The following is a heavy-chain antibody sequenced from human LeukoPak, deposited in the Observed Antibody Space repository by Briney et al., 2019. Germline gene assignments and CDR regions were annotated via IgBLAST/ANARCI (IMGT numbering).Heavy chain of an antibody. CDR3: ARVGSGSYYYYYYMDV. V-gene: IGHV4-30-4*08. Sequence: PSETLSLTCTVSGGSISSGDYYWSWIRQPPGKGLEWIGYIYYSGSTYYNPSLNSRVTISVDTSKNQFSLKLSSVTAADTAVYYCARVGSGSYYYYYYMDVWGKGTTVTVSS. CDR1: GGSISSGDYY. D-gene: IGHD3-22*01. J-gene: IGHJ6*03. CDR2: IYYSGST.